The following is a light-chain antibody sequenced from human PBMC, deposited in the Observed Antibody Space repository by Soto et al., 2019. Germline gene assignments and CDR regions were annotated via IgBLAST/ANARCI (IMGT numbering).Light chain of an antibody. Sequence: EIVMTQSPATLSVSPGERATLSCRASQSVSSNLAWYQQKPGQAPRLLIYGASTRATGIPARFSGSGSGTEFTLIISSLQSEDFAVYYCQEYNNWPPVTFGQGTRLEIK. CDR3: QEYNNWPPVT. CDR2: GAS. J-gene: IGKJ5*01. CDR1: QSVSSN. V-gene: IGKV3-15*01.